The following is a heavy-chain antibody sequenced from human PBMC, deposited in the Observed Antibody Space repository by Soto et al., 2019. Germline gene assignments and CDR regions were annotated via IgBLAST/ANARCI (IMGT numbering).Heavy chain of an antibody. Sequence: GGSLRLSCAASGFSFSSYSMNWVRQAPWKGLEWVSGISSSGLSTYYVDSVKGRFTISRDNSKNTLFLQMNSLRAEDTAVYYCAKIPFIKHEKFDYWGQGTLVTVSS. J-gene: IGHJ4*02. V-gene: IGHV3-23*01. CDR3: AKIPFIKHEKFDY. CDR2: ISSSGLST. CDR1: GFSFSSYS.